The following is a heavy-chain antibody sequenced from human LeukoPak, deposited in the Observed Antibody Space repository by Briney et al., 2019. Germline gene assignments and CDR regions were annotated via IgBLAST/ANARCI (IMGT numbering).Heavy chain of an antibody. V-gene: IGHV4-59*01. D-gene: IGHD2-21*02. Sequence: PSETLSLTCAVYGGSFSGYYWSWIRQPPGKGLEWIGYIYYSGSTNYNPSLKSRVTISVDTSKNQFSLKLSSVTAADTAVYYCASSVTAPIHFDYWGQGTLVTVSS. CDR1: GGSFSGYY. J-gene: IGHJ4*02. CDR3: ASSVTAPIHFDY. CDR2: IYYSGST.